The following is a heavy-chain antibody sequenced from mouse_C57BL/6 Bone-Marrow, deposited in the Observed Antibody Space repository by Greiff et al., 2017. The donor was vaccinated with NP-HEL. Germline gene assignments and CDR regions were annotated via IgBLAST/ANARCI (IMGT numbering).Heavy chain of an antibody. CDR1: GYTFPSYW. CDR2: IDPSDSYT. J-gene: IGHJ1*03. V-gene: IGHV1-69*01. Sequence: QVQLQQPGAELVMPGASVKLSCKASGYTFPSYWMHWVKQRPGQGLEWIGEIDPSDSYTNYNQKFKGKSTLTVDKSSSTAYMQLSSLTSEDSAVYYCARVSTTVGEYFDVWGTGTTVTVSS. CDR3: ARVSTTVGEYFDV. D-gene: IGHD1-1*01.